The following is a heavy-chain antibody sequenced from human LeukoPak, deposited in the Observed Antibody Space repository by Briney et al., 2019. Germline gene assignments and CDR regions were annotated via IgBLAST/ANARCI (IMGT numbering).Heavy chain of an antibody. J-gene: IGHJ6*02. CDR3: TRYYDSSGYSV. D-gene: IGHD3-22*01. CDR1: GFTLGDYA. Sequence: GGSLRLSCTASGFTLGDYAMGWFRQAPGKGLEWVGFIRSKAYGGTTEYAASVKGRFTISRDDSKSIAYLQMNSLKTEDTAVYYCTRYYDSSGYSVWGQGTTVTVSS. CDR2: IRSKAYGGTT. V-gene: IGHV3-49*03.